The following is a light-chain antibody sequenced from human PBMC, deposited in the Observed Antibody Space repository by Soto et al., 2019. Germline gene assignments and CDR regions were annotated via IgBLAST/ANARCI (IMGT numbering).Light chain of an antibody. CDR2: TIS. Sequence: TQSPATLSVSPVEIATLSCRASQGVSSFLAWYQQKPGKAPKLLIYTISTLQSGVPSRFSGSGSGTDFTLTISSLQPEDFATYYCLQHYSYPRTFGQGTKGDIK. CDR3: LQHYSYPRT. J-gene: IGKJ1*01. CDR1: QGVSSF. V-gene: IGKV1-9*01.